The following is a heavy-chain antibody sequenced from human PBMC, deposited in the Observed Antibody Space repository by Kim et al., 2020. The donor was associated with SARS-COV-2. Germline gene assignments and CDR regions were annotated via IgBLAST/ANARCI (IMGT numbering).Heavy chain of an antibody. V-gene: IGHV4-30-2*01. CDR3: ARQSHTLFFDY. CDR1: GGSISSGGYS. J-gene: IGHJ4*02. CDR2: IYHSGST. Sequence: SETLSLTCAVSGGSISSGGYSWSWIRQPPGKGLEWIGYIYHSGSTYYNPSLKSRVTISVDRSKNQFSLKLSSVTAADTAVYYCARQSHTLFFDYWGQGTL.